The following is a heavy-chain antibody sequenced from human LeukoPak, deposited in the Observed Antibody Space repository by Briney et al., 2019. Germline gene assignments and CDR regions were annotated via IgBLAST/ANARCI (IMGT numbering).Heavy chain of an antibody. V-gene: IGHV1-18*01. CDR3: ARESSGYPDY. CDR2: ISAYNGNT. J-gene: IGHJ4*02. CDR1: GYSFTSYG. D-gene: IGHD3-22*01. Sequence: ASVKVSCKASGYSFTSYGISWVRHAPGQGLEWMGWISAYNGNTNYAQKLQGRVTITPDTSTSTAYMELRSLRSDDTVVYYCARESSGYPDYWGQGTLVTVSS.